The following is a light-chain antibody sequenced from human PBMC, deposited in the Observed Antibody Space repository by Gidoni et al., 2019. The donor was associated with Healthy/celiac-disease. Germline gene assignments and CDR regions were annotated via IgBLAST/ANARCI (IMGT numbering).Light chain of an antibody. V-gene: IGLV3-1*01. CDR2: QDS. CDR1: KLGDKY. CDR3: QAWDSSFVV. J-gene: IGLJ2*01. Sequence: SYELTQPPSVPVSPGQTASITCSGDKLGDKYACWYQQKPGQPPVLVIYQDSKRPSGIPERFSGSNSGNTATLTISGTQAMDEADYYCQAWDSSFVVFGGGTKLTVL.